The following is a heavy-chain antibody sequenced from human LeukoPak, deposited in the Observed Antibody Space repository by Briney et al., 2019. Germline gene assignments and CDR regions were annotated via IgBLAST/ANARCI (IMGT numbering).Heavy chain of an antibody. J-gene: IGHJ4*02. CDR3: AKDGPPTEDY. CDR1: GFTFSSYG. Sequence: GGSLRLSCAASGFTFSSYGMHWVRQAPGRGLKWVAFIRYDGSNKYYADSVKGRFTISRDNSKNTLYLQMNSLRAEDTAVYYCAKDGPPTEDYWGQGTLVTVSS. V-gene: IGHV3-30*02. CDR2: IRYDGSNK.